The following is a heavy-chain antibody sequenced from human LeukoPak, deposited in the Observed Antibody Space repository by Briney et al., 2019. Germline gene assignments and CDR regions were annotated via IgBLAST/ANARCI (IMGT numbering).Heavy chain of an antibody. V-gene: IGHV3-21*01. D-gene: IGHD1-26*01. J-gene: IGHJ4*02. CDR3: ARESLGGGFDY. Sequence: GGSLRLSCAASGFTFSSYSMNWVRQAPGKWLEWVSSISSSSSYIYYADSVKGRFTISRDNAKNSLYLQMNSLRAEDTAVYYCARESLGGGFDYWGQGTLVTVSS. CDR2: ISSSSSYI. CDR1: GFTFSSYS.